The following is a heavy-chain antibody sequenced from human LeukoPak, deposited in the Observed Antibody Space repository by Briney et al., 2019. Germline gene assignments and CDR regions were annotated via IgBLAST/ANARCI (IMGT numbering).Heavy chain of an antibody. J-gene: IGHJ3*02. V-gene: IGHV3-30-3*01. CDR2: ISYDGSNK. CDR3: TRVTDAFDI. CDR1: GFTFSSYA. Sequence: GRSLRLSCAASGFTFSSYAMHWVRQAPGKGLEWVAVISYDGSNKYYADSVKGRFTISRDNSKNTLYLQMNSLRAEDTAVYYCTRVTDAFDIWGQGTMVTVSS.